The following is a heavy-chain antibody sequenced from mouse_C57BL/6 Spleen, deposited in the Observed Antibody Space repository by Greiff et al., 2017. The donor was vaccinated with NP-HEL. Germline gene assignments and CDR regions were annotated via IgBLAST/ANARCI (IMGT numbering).Heavy chain of an antibody. CDR3: ARRAQAYAMDD. V-gene: IGHV1-69*01. D-gene: IGHD3-2*02. Sequence: VQLQQPGAELVMPGASVKLSCKASGYTFTSYWMHWVKQRPGQGLEWIGEIDPSDSYTNYNQKFKGKSTLTVDKSSSTAYMQLSSLTSEDSAVYYCARRAQAYAMDDWGQGTSVTVSS. CDR2: IDPSDSYT. J-gene: IGHJ4*01. CDR1: GYTFTSYW.